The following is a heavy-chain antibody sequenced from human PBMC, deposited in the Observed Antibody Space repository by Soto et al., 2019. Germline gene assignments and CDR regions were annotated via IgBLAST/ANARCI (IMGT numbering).Heavy chain of an antibody. CDR2: ISYDESTK. V-gene: IGHV3-30*03. J-gene: IGHJ4*02. CDR1: GFTFSSYG. D-gene: IGHD2-15*01. CDR3: ASGKRFDY. Sequence: PGGSLRLSCAASGFTFSSYGMHWVRQAPGKGLEWVAVISYDESTKYYVDSVKGRFTISRDNSKNKLYLQMNSLRAEDTALYYCASGKRFDYWGQGTLVTVSS.